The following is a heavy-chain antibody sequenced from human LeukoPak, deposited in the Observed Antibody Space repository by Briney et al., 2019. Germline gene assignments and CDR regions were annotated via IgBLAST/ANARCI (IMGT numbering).Heavy chain of an antibody. CDR2: IGGSGGST. CDR3: AKEGSMVRGVTHFDY. V-gene: IGHV3-23*01. Sequence: GGSLRLSCAASGFTFSSYAMSWVRQAPGKGLEWVSAIGGSGGSTYYADSVKGRFTISRDNSKNTLYLQMNSLRAEDTAVYYCAKEGSMVRGVTHFDYWGQGTLVTVSS. D-gene: IGHD3-10*01. CDR1: GFTFSSYA. J-gene: IGHJ4*02.